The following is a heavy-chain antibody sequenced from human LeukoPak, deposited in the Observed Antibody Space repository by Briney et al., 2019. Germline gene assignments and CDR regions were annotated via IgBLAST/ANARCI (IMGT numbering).Heavy chain of an antibody. CDR3: ARGVVIAPQTFDY. CDR2: INPNSGGT. V-gene: IGHV1-2*02. CDR1: GYTFTGYY. J-gene: IGHJ4*02. Sequence: GASVKVSCKASGYTFTGYYMHWVRQAPGQGLEWMGWINPNSGGTNYAQKFQGRVTMTRDTSISTAYMELGRLRSDDTAVYYCARGVVIAPQTFDYWGQGTLVTVSS. D-gene: IGHD2-21*01.